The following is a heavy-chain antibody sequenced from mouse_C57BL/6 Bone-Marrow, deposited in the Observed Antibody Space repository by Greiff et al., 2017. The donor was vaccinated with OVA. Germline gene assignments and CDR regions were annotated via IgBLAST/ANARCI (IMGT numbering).Heavy chain of an antibody. V-gene: IGHV3-6*01. J-gene: IGHJ4*01. CDR1: GYSITSGYY. CDR3: ARGLLWLRRTYYAMDY. D-gene: IGHD2-9*01. CDR2: ISYDGSN. Sequence: EVKLMESGPGLVKPSQSLSLTCSVTGYSITSGYYWNWIRQFPGNKLEWMGYISYDGSNNYNPSLKNRISITRDTSKNQFFLKLNSVTTEDTATYYCARGLLWLRRTYYAMDYWGQGTSVTVSS.